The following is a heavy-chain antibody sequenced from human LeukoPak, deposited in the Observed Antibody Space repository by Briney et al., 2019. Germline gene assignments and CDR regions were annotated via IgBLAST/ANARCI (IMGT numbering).Heavy chain of an antibody. CDR3: ARRNDVDYGHYFEY. D-gene: IGHD4-17*01. J-gene: IGHJ4*02. CDR2: ISYSGST. CDR1: GGFIRSYL. Sequence: SKTLCLTCTVSGGFIRSYLRSWVRQPPGKGLEWVGVISYSGSTNYNPSLKGRVTLSVDASQNQFSLELNSVTAADTAVYYCARRNDVDYGHYFEYWGQGTLDTVS. V-gene: IGHV4-59*08.